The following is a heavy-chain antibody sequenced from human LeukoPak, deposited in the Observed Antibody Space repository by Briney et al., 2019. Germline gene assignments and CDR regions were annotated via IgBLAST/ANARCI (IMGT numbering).Heavy chain of an antibody. V-gene: IGHV1-2*02. CDR3: ARSTPYGDRGYYYYGMDV. J-gene: IGHJ6*02. CDR2: INPNSGGT. Sequence: ASVKVSCKASGYTFTGYYMHWVRQAPGQGLEWMGWINPNSGGTNYAQKFQGRVTMTRDTSISTAYMELSRLRSDDTAVYYCARSTPYGDRGYYYYGMDVWGQGTTVTVSS. CDR1: GYTFTGYY. D-gene: IGHD4-17*01.